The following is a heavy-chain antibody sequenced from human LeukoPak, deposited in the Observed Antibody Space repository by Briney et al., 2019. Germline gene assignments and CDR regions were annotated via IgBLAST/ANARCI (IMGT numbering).Heavy chain of an antibody. D-gene: IGHD4-17*01. CDR2: ISYDGSNK. V-gene: IGHV3-30*18. CDR3: AKTMTTVTTYLDY. Sequence: PGGPLRLSCAASGFTFSSYGMHWVRQAPGKGLEWVAVISYDGSNKYYADSVKGRFTISRDNSKNTLYLQMNSLRAEDTAVYYCAKTMTTVTTYLDYWGQGTLVTVSS. J-gene: IGHJ4*02. CDR1: GFTFSSYG.